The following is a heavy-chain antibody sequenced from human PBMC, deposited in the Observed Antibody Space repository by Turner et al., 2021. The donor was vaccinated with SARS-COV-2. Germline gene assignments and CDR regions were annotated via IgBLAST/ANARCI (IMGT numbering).Heavy chain of an antibody. V-gene: IGHV1-69*02. D-gene: IGHD2-21*01. CDR2: IIPGLDMS. CDR1: GGNFKNYG. CDR3: FDY. Sequence: QVQLVQSGAEVQKPGSSVKVSCTASGGNFKNYGFNWVRQAPGQGLEWMGRIIPGLDMSEDEQKFQGRVTIIADKSTYYCAIEVIMRGNGYGDQTYYFDYWGQGTLVIVSS. J-gene: IGHJ4*02.